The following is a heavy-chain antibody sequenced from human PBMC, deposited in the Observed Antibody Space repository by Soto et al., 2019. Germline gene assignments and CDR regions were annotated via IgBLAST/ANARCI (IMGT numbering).Heavy chain of an antibody. Sequence: ASVKVSCKASGYTFYSHSISWVRQAPGQGLEWMGRINGDYGNTQYAQKFRGRVTMTTDTSTSTTYMELSSLRSEDAAVYYFARGPSAAADWFDPWGQGTLVTVSS. V-gene: IGHV1-18*01. CDR2: INGDYGNT. J-gene: IGHJ5*02. CDR3: ARGPSAAADWFDP. D-gene: IGHD6-13*01. CDR1: GYTFYSHS.